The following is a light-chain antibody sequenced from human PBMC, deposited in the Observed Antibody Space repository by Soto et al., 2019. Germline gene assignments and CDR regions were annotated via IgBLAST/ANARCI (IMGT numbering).Light chain of an antibody. CDR2: GAS. CDR1: QGISNE. V-gene: IGKV1-6*01. Sequence: IQMTQSPSSLSASVGDRVTITCRASQGISNELGWYQQRPGKAPRVLIYGASNLQSGVPSRFSGSASGTDFTLTISSLQPEDFATYYCLQDYTYPWTFGQGTKVEMK. CDR3: LQDYTYPWT. J-gene: IGKJ1*01.